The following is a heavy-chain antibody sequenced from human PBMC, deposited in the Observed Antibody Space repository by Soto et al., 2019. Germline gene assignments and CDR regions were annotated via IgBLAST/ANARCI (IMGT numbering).Heavy chain of an antibody. Sequence: EVQLVESGGGLVQPGGSLRLSCAASGFTVSSNFMSWVRQAPGKGLECVSVIYSGGTTYYADSVKGRFTISRHNSKNTLYLQMNSLRAQDTAVYYCARVAGYSSGWYDYWGQGTLVTVSS. CDR3: ARVAGYSSGWYDY. CDR1: GFTVSSNF. J-gene: IGHJ4*02. V-gene: IGHV3-53*04. D-gene: IGHD6-19*01. CDR2: IYSGGTT.